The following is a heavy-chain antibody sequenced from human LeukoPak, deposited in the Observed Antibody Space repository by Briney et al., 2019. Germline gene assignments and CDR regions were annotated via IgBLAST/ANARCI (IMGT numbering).Heavy chain of an antibody. D-gene: IGHD3-10*01. J-gene: IGHJ4*02. CDR2: IGTGSSVI. V-gene: IGHV3-48*04. CDR3: ASYDYYGSGSFWDY. CDR1: GFTFDSYA. Sequence: PGGSLRLSCAASGFTFDSYAMNWVRQAPGKGLEWLSHIGTGSSVIYYADSVKGRFTISRDNARKSLYLQMNSLRADDTAVYYCASYDYYGSGSFWDYWGQGTLVTVSS.